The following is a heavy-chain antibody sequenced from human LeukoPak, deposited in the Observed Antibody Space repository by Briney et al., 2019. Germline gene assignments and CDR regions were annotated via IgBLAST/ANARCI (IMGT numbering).Heavy chain of an antibody. CDR2: INHSGST. V-gene: IGHV4-39*07. CDR1: GGSISSSSYY. Sequence: PSETLSLTCNVSGGSISSSSYYWGWIRQPPGKGLEWIGEINHSGSTNYNPSLKSRVTISVDTSKNQFSLKLSSVTAADTAVYYCARGPRFLEWLGVMGRGNWFDPWGQGTLVTVSS. J-gene: IGHJ5*02. D-gene: IGHD3-3*01. CDR3: ARGPRFLEWLGVMGRGNWFDP.